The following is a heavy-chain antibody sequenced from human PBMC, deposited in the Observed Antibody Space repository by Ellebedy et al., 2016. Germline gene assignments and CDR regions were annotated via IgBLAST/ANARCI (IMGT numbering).Heavy chain of an antibody. D-gene: IGHD3-9*01. CDR2: INAGNGNT. CDR1: GYTFTNYG. Sequence: ASVKVSCKASGYTFTNYGMHWVRRAPGQRLEWMGWINAGNGNTKYSQKFQGRVTITRDTSASTAYMELSSLRSEDTAVYYCARGADFDWLSWFDPWGQGTLVTVSS. V-gene: IGHV1-3*01. CDR3: ARGADFDWLSWFDP. J-gene: IGHJ5*02.